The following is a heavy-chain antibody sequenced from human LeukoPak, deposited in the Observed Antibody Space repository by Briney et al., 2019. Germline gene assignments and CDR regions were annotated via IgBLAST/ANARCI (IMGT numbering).Heavy chain of an antibody. CDR2: IRYDGSSK. CDR1: GLTFSNYV. CDR3: ARYSGNYGLDY. J-gene: IGHJ4*02. D-gene: IGHD4-17*01. V-gene: IGHV3-30*02. Sequence: GGSLRLSCAASGLTFSNYVIHWVRQAPGKGLEWVSLIRYDGSSKYYADSVRGRVTISRDNSKNTLYLQMNSLRAEDTAVYYCARYSGNYGLDYWGQGTLVTVFS.